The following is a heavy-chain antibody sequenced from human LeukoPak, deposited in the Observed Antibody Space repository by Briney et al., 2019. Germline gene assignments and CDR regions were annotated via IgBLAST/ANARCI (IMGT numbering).Heavy chain of an antibody. V-gene: IGHV3-21*01. CDR3: ARTGGPGNAFDI. J-gene: IGHJ3*02. Sequence: GGSLRLSCAASGFTFSSYSMNWVRQAPGKGLEWVSSISSSSSYIYYADSVKGRFTISRDNAKNSLYLQVNSLRAEDTAVYYCARTGGPGNAFDIWGQGTMVTVSS. D-gene: IGHD3-16*01. CDR2: ISSSSSYI. CDR1: GFTFSSYS.